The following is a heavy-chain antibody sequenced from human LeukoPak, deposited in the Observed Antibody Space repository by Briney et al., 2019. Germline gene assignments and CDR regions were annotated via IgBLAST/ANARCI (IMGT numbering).Heavy chain of an antibody. CDR3: AKNSMATTLWTKTN. Sequence: GGSLTLSCAASGFTFSSYSMSWVRQAPGKGLEWVSAIIGSGGSTYYADSVKGRFTISRDNSKNTLYLQMNSLRAEDTAVYYCAKNSMATTLWTKTNWSQGTLVTVSS. CDR1: GFTFSSYS. D-gene: IGHD5-24*01. CDR2: IIGSGGST. J-gene: IGHJ4*02. V-gene: IGHV3-23*01.